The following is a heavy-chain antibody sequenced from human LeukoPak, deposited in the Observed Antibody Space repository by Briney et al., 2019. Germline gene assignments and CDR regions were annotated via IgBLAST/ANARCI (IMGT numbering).Heavy chain of an antibody. J-gene: IGHJ4*02. CDR2: VFQLQTVRT. CDR1: DSSITSTYY. D-gene: IGHD2-8*01. V-gene: IGHV4-38-2*02. CDR3: ARVLHAPYLIDS. Sequence: SETLSLTCTVSDSSITSTYYWAWFRQPPGKGLEWIATVFQLQTVRTFYNPSLESRVTMSLDPSQNQFSLNLTSVTAADTALYFCARVLHAPYLIDSWGQGTLVTVSS.